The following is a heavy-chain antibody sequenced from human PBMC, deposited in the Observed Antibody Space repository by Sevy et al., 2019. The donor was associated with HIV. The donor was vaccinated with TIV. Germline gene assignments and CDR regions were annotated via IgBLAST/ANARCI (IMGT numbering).Heavy chain of an antibody. Sequence: GGSLRLSCAASGFTFSDYYMDWVRQAPGKGLEWVGRSRNKANSYTTEYAASVKGRFTISRDDSKNSLYLQMNGLKTEDTAVYYCASRVGMTGYWGQGPLVTVSS. J-gene: IGHJ4*02. CDR3: ASRVGMTGY. CDR2: SRNKANSYTT. CDR1: GFTFSDYY. V-gene: IGHV3-72*01. D-gene: IGHD1-26*01.